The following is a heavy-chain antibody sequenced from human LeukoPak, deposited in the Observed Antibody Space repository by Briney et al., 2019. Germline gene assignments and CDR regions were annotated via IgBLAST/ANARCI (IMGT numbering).Heavy chain of an antibody. Sequence: GESLQISCKGSGYSFTSYWIGWVRQMPGKGLEGMGIIYPDDSDTRYSPSFQGQVTISADKSINTAYLQWSSLKASDTAMYYCARQYGSGSFDYWGQGTLVTVSS. CDR3: ARQYGSGSFDY. CDR1: GYSFTSYW. CDR2: IYPDDSDT. J-gene: IGHJ4*02. D-gene: IGHD3-10*01. V-gene: IGHV5-51*01.